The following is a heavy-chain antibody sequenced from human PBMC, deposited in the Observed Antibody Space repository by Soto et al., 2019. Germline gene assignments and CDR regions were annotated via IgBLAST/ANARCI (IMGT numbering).Heavy chain of an antibody. J-gene: IGHJ4*02. CDR2: ISNDGSKR. CDR3: ARSIAVAGLDY. Sequence: SLILSGPASGFTFSTYAIHWVREAPGKGLDWVAVISNDGSKRYYAQSVKGRFTISRDNSNNTVDLQMNSLRAEDTALYDCARSIAVAGLDYWGPGTLVTVSS. CDR1: GFTFSTYA. V-gene: IGHV3-30-3*01. D-gene: IGHD6-19*01.